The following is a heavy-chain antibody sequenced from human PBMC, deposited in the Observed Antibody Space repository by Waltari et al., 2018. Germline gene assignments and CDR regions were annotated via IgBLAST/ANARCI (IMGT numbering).Heavy chain of an antibody. J-gene: IGHJ4*02. Sequence: EVHLVESGGGLVHPGDSVRLSCAASGVIVSNTYMSWVRQPPGKGREWVSGIYRGGETYYADSVKGRFTISRDNSKNTLDLQMNNVRAEDTAVYYCTSDHGLSWPLDWGQGTMVTVSS. CDR1: GVIVSNTY. V-gene: IGHV3-53*01. CDR2: IYRGGET. D-gene: IGHD6-13*01. CDR3: TSDHGLSWPLD.